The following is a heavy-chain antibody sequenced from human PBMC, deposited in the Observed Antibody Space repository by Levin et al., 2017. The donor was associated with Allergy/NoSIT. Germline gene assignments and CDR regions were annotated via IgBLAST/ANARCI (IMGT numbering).Heavy chain of an antibody. CDR3: ARGRSLYSSGSMYFYGMDV. V-gene: IGHV4-59*01. CDR2: IYYTGST. D-gene: IGHD6-25*01. CDR1: GGSISSYY. Sequence: SQTLSLPCTVSGGSISSYYWSWIRQPPGKGLEWIGYIYYTGSTKYNPSLKSRVTISVDTSKNQFSLTLTSVTATDTAVYYCARGRSLYSSGSMYFYGMDVWGRGTTVTVSS. J-gene: IGHJ6*02.